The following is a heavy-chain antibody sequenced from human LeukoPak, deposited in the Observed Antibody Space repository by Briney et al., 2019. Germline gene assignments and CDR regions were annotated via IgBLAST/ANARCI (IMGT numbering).Heavy chain of an antibody. CDR3: ARGGADIVVVVAANDVVNWFDP. V-gene: IGHV3-23*01. CDR1: GFTFSSYG. CDR2: ISGSGGST. J-gene: IGHJ5*02. Sequence: PGGSLRLSCAASGFTFSSYGMSWVRQAPGKGLEWVSAISGSGGSTYYADSVKGRFTISRDNAKNTLYLQMNSLRAEDTAVYYCARGGADIVVVVAANDVVNWFDPWGQGTLVTVSS. D-gene: IGHD2-15*01.